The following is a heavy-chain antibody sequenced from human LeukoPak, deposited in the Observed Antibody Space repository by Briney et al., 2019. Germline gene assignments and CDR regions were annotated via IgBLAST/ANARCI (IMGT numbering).Heavy chain of an antibody. V-gene: IGHV1-18*04. J-gene: IGHJ4*02. Sequence: GASVMVSCKASGYIFTNYGISWVRQAPGQGLEWMSWISANNGETRYAQNSQGRVTMTTDTSTATAYMELSSLRSGDTAVYYCARLGYCSSTVCQWGQGTLVTVSS. CDR1: GYIFTNYG. D-gene: IGHD2-2*01. CDR3: ARLGYCSSTVCQ. CDR2: ISANNGET.